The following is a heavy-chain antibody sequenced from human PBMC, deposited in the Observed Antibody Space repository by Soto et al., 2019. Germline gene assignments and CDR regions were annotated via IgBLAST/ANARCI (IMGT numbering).Heavy chain of an antibody. V-gene: IGHV3-73*01. D-gene: IGHD5-18*01. Sequence: GGSLRLSCAASGFTFSGSAMHWVRQASGKGLEWVGRIRSKANSYATAYAASVKGRFTISRDDSKNTAYLQMNSLKTEDTAVYYCTRATGYSYGDYYYYYGMDVWGQGTTVTVSS. CDR1: GFTFSGSA. CDR2: IRSKANSYAT. CDR3: TRATGYSYGDYYYYYGMDV. J-gene: IGHJ6*02.